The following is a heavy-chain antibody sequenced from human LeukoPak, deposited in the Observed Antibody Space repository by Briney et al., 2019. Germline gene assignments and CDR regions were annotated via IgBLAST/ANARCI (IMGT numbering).Heavy chain of an antibody. J-gene: IGHJ5*02. Sequence: ASVKVSCKASGYTFNSHGISWVRQAPGQGLEWMGWISGYNGNTNYAQNLQGRVTMTTDTSTSTAYMELRSLRCDDTAVYYCARAAKEHSSGWNNWFDPWGQGTLVTVSS. V-gene: IGHV1-18*01. CDR3: ARAAKEHSSGWNNWFDP. CDR1: GYTFNSHG. CDR2: ISGYNGNT. D-gene: IGHD6-19*01.